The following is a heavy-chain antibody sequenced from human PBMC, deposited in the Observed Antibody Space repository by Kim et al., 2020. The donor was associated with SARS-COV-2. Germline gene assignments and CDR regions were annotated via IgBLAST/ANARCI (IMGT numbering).Heavy chain of an antibody. CDR3: ARVRDDSSSWSSWFDP. J-gene: IGHJ5*02. CDR2: INPSGGST. D-gene: IGHD6-13*01. CDR1: GYTFTSYY. V-gene: IGHV1-46*01. Sequence: ASVKVSCKASGYTFTSYYMHWVRQAPGQGLEWMGIINPSGGSTSYAQKFQGRVTMTRDTSTSTVYMELSSLRSEDTAVYYCARVRDDSSSWSSWFDPWGQGTLVTVSS.